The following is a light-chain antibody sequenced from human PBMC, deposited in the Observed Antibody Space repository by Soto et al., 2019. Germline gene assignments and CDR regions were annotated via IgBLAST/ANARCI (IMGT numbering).Light chain of an antibody. CDR3: QQYHTDWT. CDR1: QSISSW. J-gene: IGKJ1*01. V-gene: IGKV1-5*03. CDR2: KAS. Sequence: DIQMTQSPSTLSASIGDRVTITCRASQSISSWLAWYQQKPGKAPKLLIYKASTLKSGVPSRFSGSGSGTEFTLTISSLQADDYATFYCQQYHTDWTFGQGTKVDIK.